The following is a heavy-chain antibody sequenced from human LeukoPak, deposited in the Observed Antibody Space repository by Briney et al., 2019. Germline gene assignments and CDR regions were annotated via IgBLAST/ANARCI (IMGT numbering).Heavy chain of an antibody. CDR3: ARGGIAADTDGFDF. D-gene: IGHD6-13*01. Sequence: GGSLRLSCAASGFTVTTNYMTWVRQAPGKGLEWVSIIYSDGSPYYADSVKGRFTISRDTSNNTAILQMNSLRAEDSAVYFCARGGIAADTDGFDFWGQGTLVTVSS. CDR2: IYSDGSP. V-gene: IGHV3-66*01. CDR1: GFTVTTNY. J-gene: IGHJ3*01.